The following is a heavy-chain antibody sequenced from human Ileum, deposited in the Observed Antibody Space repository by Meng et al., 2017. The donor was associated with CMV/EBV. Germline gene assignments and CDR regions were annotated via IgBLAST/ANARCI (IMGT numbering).Heavy chain of an antibody. CDR2: IHGGGGK. CDR3: VHRYSSSSGQVS. CDR1: GFSLTTNVES. V-gene: IGHV2-5*02. J-gene: IGHJ5*02. Sequence: QITLKESGPTLVKPTQTLTLTCTFSGFSLTTNVESVGWIRQPPGKALEWLALIHGGGGKQYSPSLQSRLTATRDTSKNQVVLTMTNMGPVDTATYYCVHRYSSSSGQVSWGQGTLVTVSS. D-gene: IGHD6-6*01.